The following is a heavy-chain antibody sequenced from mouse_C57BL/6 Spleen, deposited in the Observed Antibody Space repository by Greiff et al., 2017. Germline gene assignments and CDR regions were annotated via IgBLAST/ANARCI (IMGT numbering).Heavy chain of an antibody. CDR1: GFTFSSYG. Sequence: EVKLMESGGDLVKPGGSLKLSCAASGFTFSSYGMSWVRQTPDKRLEWVATISSGGSYTYYPDSVKGRFTISRDNAKNTLYLQMSSLKSEDTAMYYCARRTAQATPFDYWGQGTTLTVSS. J-gene: IGHJ2*01. V-gene: IGHV5-6*02. CDR2: ISSGGSYT. CDR3: ARRTAQATPFDY. D-gene: IGHD3-2*02.